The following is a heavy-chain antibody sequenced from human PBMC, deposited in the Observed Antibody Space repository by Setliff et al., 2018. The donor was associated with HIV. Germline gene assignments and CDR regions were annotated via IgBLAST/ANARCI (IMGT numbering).Heavy chain of an antibody. CDR3: ARTPPSVTTFHLDRSYYFDY. J-gene: IGHJ4*02. D-gene: IGHD4-4*01. CDR2: INHSGST. V-gene: IGHV4-34*01. CDR1: GGSFSGYY. Sequence: LSLTCAVYGGSFSGYYWSWIRQPPGKGLEWIGEINHSGSTNYNPSLKSRVTISVDTSKNQFSLKLSSVTAADTAVYYCARTPPSVTTFHLDRSYYFDYWGQGTLVTVSS.